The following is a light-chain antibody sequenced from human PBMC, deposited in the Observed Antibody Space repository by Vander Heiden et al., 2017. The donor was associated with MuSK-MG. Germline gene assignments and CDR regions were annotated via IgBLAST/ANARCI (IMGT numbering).Light chain of an antibody. Sequence: IVFTQSPVTLSLSTGERATLSCRASQSISSYFLAWYQQKPGQAPRLLIYGASSRATGIPDRFSGSGSGTDFTLTISRLEPEDFAVYYCQQYSSSPWTFGQGTKVEIK. CDR3: QQYSSSPWT. CDR1: QSISSYF. V-gene: IGKV3-20*01. CDR2: GAS. J-gene: IGKJ1*01.